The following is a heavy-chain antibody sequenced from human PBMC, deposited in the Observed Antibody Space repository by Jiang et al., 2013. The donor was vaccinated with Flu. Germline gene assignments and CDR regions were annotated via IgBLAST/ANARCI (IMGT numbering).Heavy chain of an antibody. D-gene: IGHD6-19*01. CDR1: GYSFTNNW. Sequence: GAEVKKPGESLKISCEVSGYSFTNNWVGWVRQMPGKGLEWMGIIYPGDSETKYSPSFQGQVTVSADKSITTAYLQWSSLKASDTAMYYCAILVAGQYGMDVWGQGTTVTVSS. CDR3: AILVAGQYGMDV. V-gene: IGHV5-51*01. J-gene: IGHJ6*02. CDR2: IYPGDSET.